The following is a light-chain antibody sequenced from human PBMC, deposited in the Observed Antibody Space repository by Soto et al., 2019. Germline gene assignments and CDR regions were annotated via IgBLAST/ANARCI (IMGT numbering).Light chain of an antibody. CDR3: KSHAGSNTYV. Sequence: QSVLTQPPSASGSPGQSVTISCTGTKSDIGVYDFVSWYQQHPGKAPRLIIYEVVQRPSGVPDRFSGSKSGNTASLTVSGLQAADEADYFCKSHAGSNTYVFGSGTKLTVL. CDR2: EVV. J-gene: IGLJ1*01. V-gene: IGLV2-8*01. CDR1: KSDIGVYDF.